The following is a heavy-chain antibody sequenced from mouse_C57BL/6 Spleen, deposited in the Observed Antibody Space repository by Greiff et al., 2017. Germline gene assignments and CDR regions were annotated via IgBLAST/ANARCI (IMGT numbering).Heavy chain of an antibody. CDR1: GYTFTDYN. CDR2: INPNNGGT. J-gene: IGHJ2*01. CDR3: ARRRVRDDNCFDY. D-gene: IGHD2-14*01. V-gene: IGHV1-18*01. Sequence: VQLQQSGPELVKPGASVKIPCKASGYTFTDYNMDWVKQSHGKGLEWIGDINPNNGGTSYNQKFKGKATLTVDKSSSTAYMELRSLTSEDTAVYYCARRRVRDDNCFDYWGQGTMLTVSS.